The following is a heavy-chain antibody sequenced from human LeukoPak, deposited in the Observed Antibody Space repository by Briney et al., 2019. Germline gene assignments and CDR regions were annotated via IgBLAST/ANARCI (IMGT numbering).Heavy chain of an antibody. CDR3: ARPQKEMATITSVVAFDY. D-gene: IGHD5-24*01. Sequence: SETLSLTCTVAGGSISSSKYYWGLIRQPPGKGLEWSGSIYYSGTTYYNPSLKRRVTISVDTSKNQFSLRLTSVPAADTAVYYCARPQKEMATITSVVAFDYWGQGTLVTVSS. CDR1: GGSISSSKYY. CDR2: IYYSGTT. J-gene: IGHJ4*02. V-gene: IGHV4-39*01.